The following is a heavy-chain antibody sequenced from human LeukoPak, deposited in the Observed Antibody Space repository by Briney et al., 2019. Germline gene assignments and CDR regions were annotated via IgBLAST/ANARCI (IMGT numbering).Heavy chain of an antibody. J-gene: IGHJ4*02. V-gene: IGHV3-23*01. CDR3: AKRSDYGSNGNYFDS. CDR1: GFXFSTYG. CDR2: ISGRDTNT. Sequence: GGSLRLSCAASGFXFSTYGMSWVRQAPGKGLEWVSVISGRDTNTYYADFVEGRFTIYRDNSKNTLYLQMNSLRAQDTAVYYCAKRSDYGSNGNYFDSWGQGTPVTVSS. D-gene: IGHD4-23*01.